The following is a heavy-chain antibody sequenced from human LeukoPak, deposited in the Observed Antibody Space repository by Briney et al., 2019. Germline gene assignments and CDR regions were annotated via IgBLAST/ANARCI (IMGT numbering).Heavy chain of an antibody. CDR2: IYYSGST. D-gene: IGHD3-10*01. V-gene: IGHV4-39*02. Sequence: SEALPLTLMFSRGSISSSRYHCGWIRQPPEKALEWLGSIYYSGSTYYSPFFKSRVTHSVDTSEDLFSLTLDSVTAAEPAVYYRANGSGSYYTIDYWGQGTLVTVSS. CDR1: RGSISSSRYH. J-gene: IGHJ4*02. CDR3: ANGSGSYYTIDY.